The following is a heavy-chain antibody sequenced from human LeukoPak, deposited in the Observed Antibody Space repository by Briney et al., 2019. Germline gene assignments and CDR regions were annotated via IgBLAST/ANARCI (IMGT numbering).Heavy chain of an antibody. D-gene: IGHD3-3*01. V-gene: IGHV3-23*01. CDR3: AKDLTVTRGFYFDY. Sequence: PGASLRLSCAVSGFTFSSYAMSWVRQAPGKGLEWVSVISGSGYTTYYADSVKGRFTISRDNSKDTLYLQMNSLRVEGTAVYYCAKDLTVTRGFYFDYWGQGILVSVSS. J-gene: IGHJ4*02. CDR1: GFTFSSYA. CDR2: ISGSGYTT.